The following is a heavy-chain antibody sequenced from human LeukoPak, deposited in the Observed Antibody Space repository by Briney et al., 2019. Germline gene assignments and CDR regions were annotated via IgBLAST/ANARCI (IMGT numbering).Heavy chain of an antibody. Sequence: GPTLVTPPQTLTLTGTFSGSSLGTRGVRVCWSRQPPGKALEWLTLIYWNDDKGCSQSLKSRLTITKDTSKNQVVLTMTNMDPVDTATYYCAHRENVVRFLEWSQPTIEYYFDYWGQGTLVTVSS. V-gene: IGHV2-5*01. CDR2: IYWNDDK. CDR1: GSSLGTRGVR. J-gene: IGHJ4*02. CDR3: AHRENVVRFLEWSQPTIEYYFDY. D-gene: IGHD3-3*01.